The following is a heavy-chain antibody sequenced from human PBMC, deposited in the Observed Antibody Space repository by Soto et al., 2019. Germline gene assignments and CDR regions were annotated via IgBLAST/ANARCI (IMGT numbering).Heavy chain of an antibody. CDR1: GCSIISGSYY. J-gene: IGHJ5*02. V-gene: IGHV4-39*01. CDR3: ARSGGYSGYDHFFDP. D-gene: IGHD5-12*01. Sequence: PSETLSLTCTVSGCSIISGSYYWDWIRQPPGKGLEWIGNIFYSGSTLYNPSLKGRVSIDVDTSSNQFSLRLTSVTAADTAVYFCARSGGYSGYDHFFDPWGHGTLVTVSS. CDR2: IFYSGST.